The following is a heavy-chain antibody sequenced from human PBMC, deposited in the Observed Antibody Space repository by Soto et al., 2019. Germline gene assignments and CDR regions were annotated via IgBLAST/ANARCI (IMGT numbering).Heavy chain of an antibody. V-gene: IGHV1-46*03. CDR1: GYTFTSYY. Sequence: QVQLVQSGAEVKKPGASVKVSCKASGYTFTSYYMHWVRQAPGQGLEWMGIINPSGGSTSYAQKFQGRVTMTRDTSTSTVYMELSSLRSEETAVYYCARDEGYYYGSGSYGYYYMDVWGKGTTVTVSS. CDR3: ARDEGYYYGSGSYGYYYMDV. J-gene: IGHJ6*03. CDR2: INPSGGST. D-gene: IGHD3-10*01.